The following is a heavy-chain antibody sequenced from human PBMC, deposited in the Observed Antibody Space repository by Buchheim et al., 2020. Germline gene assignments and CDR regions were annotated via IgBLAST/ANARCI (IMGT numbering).Heavy chain of an antibody. CDR3: ARDGSSWSTTDYYYGMDV. V-gene: IGHV3-33*01. CDR1: GFTFSSYG. Sequence: QVQLVESGGGVVQPGRSLRLSCAASGFTFSSYGMHWVRQAPGKGLEWVAVIWYDGSNKYYADSVKGRFTIPRDNSKNTLYLQMSSLRAEDTAVYYCARDGSSWSTTDYYYGMDVWGQGTT. D-gene: IGHD6-13*01. CDR2: IWYDGSNK. J-gene: IGHJ6*02.